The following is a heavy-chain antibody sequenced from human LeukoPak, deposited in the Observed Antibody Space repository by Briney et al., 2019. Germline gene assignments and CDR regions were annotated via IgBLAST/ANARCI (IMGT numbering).Heavy chain of an antibody. V-gene: IGHV4-34*01. CDR3: ATSYIGGFGKPDY. CDR2: INQSGST. D-gene: IGHD2-15*01. J-gene: IGHJ4*02. CDR1: GASFSGYY. Sequence: PSETLSLTCAVYGASFSGYYWSWIRQPPGKGREWIGEINQSGSTTYNPSLKSRVTASVDTSKNQFSLKLSSVTAADTAVYYCATSYIGGFGKPDYWGQGTLVTVSS.